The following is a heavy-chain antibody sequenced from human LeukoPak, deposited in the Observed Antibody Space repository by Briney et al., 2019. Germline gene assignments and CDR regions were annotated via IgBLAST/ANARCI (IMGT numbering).Heavy chain of an antibody. Sequence: KASETLSLTCAVYGGSFSGYYWSWIRQPPGKGLEWIGEINHSGSTNYNPSLKSRVTISVDTSKNQFSLKLSSVTAADTAVYYCASPVASTDAFVIWGQGTMVTVSS. CDR1: GGSFSGYY. V-gene: IGHV4-34*01. D-gene: IGHD4-11*01. CDR3: ASPVASTDAFVI. CDR2: INHSGST. J-gene: IGHJ3*02.